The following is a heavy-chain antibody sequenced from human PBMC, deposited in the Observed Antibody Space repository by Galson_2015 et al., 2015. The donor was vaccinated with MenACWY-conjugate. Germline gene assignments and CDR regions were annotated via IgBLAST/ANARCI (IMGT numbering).Heavy chain of an antibody. J-gene: IGHJ5*02. V-gene: IGHV2-5*02. CDR1: GFSLSTSGVG. CDR3: AHRRAGPNWDSGCFDP. CDR2: IYWDDDK. Sequence: PALVKPTQTLTLTCTFSGFSLSTSGVGVGWIRQPPGKALEWLAVIYWDDDKRYSPSLNNRLAIMKDTSKNQVVLTTTNMDPVDTGTYYCAHRRAGPNWDSGCFDPWGQGTLVTVSS. D-gene: IGHD7-27*01.